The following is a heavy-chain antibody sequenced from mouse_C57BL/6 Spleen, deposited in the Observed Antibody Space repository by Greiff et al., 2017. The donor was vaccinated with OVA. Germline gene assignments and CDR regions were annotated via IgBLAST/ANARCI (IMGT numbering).Heavy chain of an antibody. CDR1: GYTFTSYW. CDR2: IDPSDSYT. CDR3: AVYYGNYDGFAY. D-gene: IGHD2-1*01. Sequence: QVQLQQPGAELVMPGASVKLSCKASGYTFTSYWMHWVKQRPGQGLEWIGEIDPSDSYTNYNQKFKGKSTLTVDKSSSTAYMQLSSLTSEDSAVYYCAVYYGNYDGFAYWGQGTLVTVSA. J-gene: IGHJ3*01. V-gene: IGHV1-69*01.